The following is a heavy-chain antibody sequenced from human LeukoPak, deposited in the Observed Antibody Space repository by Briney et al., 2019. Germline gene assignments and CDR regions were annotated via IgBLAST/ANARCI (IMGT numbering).Heavy chain of an antibody. Sequence: ASVKVSCKASGYTFTGYYMHWVRQAPGQGLEWMGWINPNSGGTNYAQKFQGRVTMTRDTSISTAYMELSRLRSDDTAVYYCARDFVNDGVTDYYYYMDVWGKGTTVTVSS. J-gene: IGHJ6*03. CDR1: GYTFTGYY. D-gene: IGHD1-1*01. CDR3: ARDFVNDGVTDYYYYMDV. CDR2: INPNSGGT. V-gene: IGHV1-2*02.